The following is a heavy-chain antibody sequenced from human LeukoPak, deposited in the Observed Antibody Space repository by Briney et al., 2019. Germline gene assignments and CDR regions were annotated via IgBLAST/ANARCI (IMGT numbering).Heavy chain of an antibody. D-gene: IGHD6-19*01. CDR3: ARVVGIAVAGSGY. J-gene: IGHJ4*02. CDR1: GFTFSSYS. Sequence: GGSLRLSCAASGFTFSSYSMNWVRQAPGKGLEWVSSISSSSSYIYYADSVKGRFTISRDNAKNSLYLQMNSLRAEDTAVYYCARVVGIAVAGSGYWGQGTLVTVSS. V-gene: IGHV3-21*01. CDR2: ISSSSSYI.